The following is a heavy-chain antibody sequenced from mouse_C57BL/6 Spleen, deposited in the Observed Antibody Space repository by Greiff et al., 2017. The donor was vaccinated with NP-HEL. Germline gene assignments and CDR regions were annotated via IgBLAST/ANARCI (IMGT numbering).Heavy chain of an antibody. D-gene: IGHD1-1*02. CDR3: ERVAVGGFAY. Sequence: VQLQQPGAELVMPGASVKLSCKASGYSFTSYWMHWVKLRPGQGLEWIGVIDPSDSYTNYNHTFMGKSTLTVDKSSSTAYMQLSSLTSEDTAVYYCERVAVGGFAYWGKGTLVTVSA. V-gene: IGHV1-69*01. CDR2: IDPSDSYT. J-gene: IGHJ3*01. CDR1: GYSFTSYW.